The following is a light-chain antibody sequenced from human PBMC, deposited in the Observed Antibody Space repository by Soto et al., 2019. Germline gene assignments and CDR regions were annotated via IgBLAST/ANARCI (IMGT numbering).Light chain of an antibody. V-gene: IGKV3-20*01. CDR2: AAS. J-gene: IGKJ4*01. CDR1: ETVSSSF. Sequence: EIVLTQSPGTLSLSPGEKTSLSCRASETVSSSFLAWYQQKPGQAPRLLIYAASSRATGIPDRFSSSGSGTDFTVTISRLEPEDFAVDYCQQYFGAPRTFGGGTKVDVK. CDR3: QQYFGAPRT.